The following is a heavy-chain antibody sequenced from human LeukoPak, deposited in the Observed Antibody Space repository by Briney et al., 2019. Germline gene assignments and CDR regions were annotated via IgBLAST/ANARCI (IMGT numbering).Heavy chain of an antibody. J-gene: IGHJ4*02. CDR1: GFTVTSNY. D-gene: IGHD3-22*01. V-gene: IGHV3-66*02. Sequence: GGSLRLSCAASGFTVTSNYMSWVRQAPGKGLEWVSVIYTGGATYYADSVKGRFTTSRDNSKNTLYLQMNSLRAEDTAVYYCARDHRDYYDSTGYYDYWGQGTLVTVSS. CDR3: ARDHRDYYDSTGYYDY. CDR2: IYTGGAT.